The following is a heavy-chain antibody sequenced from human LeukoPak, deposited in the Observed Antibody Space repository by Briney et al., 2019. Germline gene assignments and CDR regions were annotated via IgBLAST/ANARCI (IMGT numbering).Heavy chain of an antibody. CDR1: VYTFTDYY. Sequence: ASVKVSCKVSVYTFTDYYMHWVQQAPGKGLEWMGLVDPEDGETLYAEKFQGRVTITADTSTDTAYMELSSLRSEDTAVYYCATDTMVRGVIIPFDYWGQGTLVTVSS. CDR3: ATDTMVRGVIIPFDY. D-gene: IGHD3-10*01. V-gene: IGHV1-69-2*01. CDR2: VDPEDGET. J-gene: IGHJ4*02.